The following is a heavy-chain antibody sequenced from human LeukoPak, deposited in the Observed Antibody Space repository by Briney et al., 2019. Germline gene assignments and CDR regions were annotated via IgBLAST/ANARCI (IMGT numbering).Heavy chain of an antibody. Sequence: GGSLRLSCVASGFTFEKYVMNWVRQAPGKGLEWLASIYGSGVSISYADSVKGRFTISRDNSKNTLYLQMNSLRAEDTAMYFCAKDLGWELPAEAYWGQGILVTVSS. CDR2: IYGSGVSI. V-gene: IGHV3-23*01. CDR1: GFTFEKYV. J-gene: IGHJ4*02. CDR3: AKDLGWELPAEAY. D-gene: IGHD1-26*01.